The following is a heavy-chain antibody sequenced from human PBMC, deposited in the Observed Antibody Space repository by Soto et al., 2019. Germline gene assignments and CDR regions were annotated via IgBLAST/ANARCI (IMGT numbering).Heavy chain of an antibody. CDR2: INANNGNP. Sequence: QVLLVQSGAEVKKPGASVQISCKASGYTFTTYDMHWVRQAPGQRLGWMRSINANNGNPKYSQRFQGRATFTRDTSATTGYMDLSSRISEDTAVYCGVVSRGWWAVHYWGQGTLVTVSS. CDR3: VVSRGWWAVHY. D-gene: IGHD6-13*01. CDR1: GYTFTTYD. V-gene: IGHV1-3*01. J-gene: IGHJ4*02.